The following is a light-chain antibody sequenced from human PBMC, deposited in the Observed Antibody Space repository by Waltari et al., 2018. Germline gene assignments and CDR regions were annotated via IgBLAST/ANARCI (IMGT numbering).Light chain of an antibody. V-gene: IGKV1-5*03. CDR1: QTINDL. CDR3: QQCNTFSFN. Sequence: DVQMTQSPSSLSASVGDRITITCRASQTINDLLAWYQQKPGKAPRLLIQKASVIESGVPSRFSGSGSGTEFTLTISSLQPDDIATYYCQQCNTFSFNFGPGTTVAI. J-gene: IGKJ3*01. CDR2: KAS.